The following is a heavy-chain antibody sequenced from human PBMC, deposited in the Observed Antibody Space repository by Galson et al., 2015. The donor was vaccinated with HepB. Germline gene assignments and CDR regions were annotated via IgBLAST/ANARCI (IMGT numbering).Heavy chain of an antibody. Sequence: SVKVSCKVSGYSITEIAMHWVRQAPGKGLEWVGGLEPEDGERFYAQQFQGRVTMTEDTSTDTANMELTSLRSEDTAVYYCATDNLRYCTTGVCYSLWGQGALVTVAS. CDR2: LEPEDGER. V-gene: IGHV1-24*01. CDR1: GYSITEIA. CDR3: ATDNLRYCTTGVCYSL. J-gene: IGHJ4*02. D-gene: IGHD2-8*01.